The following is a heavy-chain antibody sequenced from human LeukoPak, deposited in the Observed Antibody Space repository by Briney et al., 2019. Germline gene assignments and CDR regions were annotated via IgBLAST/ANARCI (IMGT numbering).Heavy chain of an antibody. D-gene: IGHD3-10*01. CDR3: ARDSEGYYYGMDV. Sequence: ASVKVSCKASGYTFTTYAISWVRQAPGQGLEWMGWISTYNGKTNYAENLQGRVTMTTDTSTTTVYMELRSLRSDDTAVYYCARDSEGYYYGMDVWGQGTTATVSS. CDR2: ISTYNGKT. CDR1: GYTFTTYA. J-gene: IGHJ6*02. V-gene: IGHV1-18*01.